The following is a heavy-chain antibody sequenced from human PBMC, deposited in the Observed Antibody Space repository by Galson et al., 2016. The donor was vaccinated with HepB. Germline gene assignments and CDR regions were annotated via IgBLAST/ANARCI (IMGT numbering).Heavy chain of an antibody. Sequence: SLRLSCAASGFPFSSYAMSWVRQAPGKGLEWVSVISARDGRTYYSDSVKGRFTISRDDSENTLYLQMNSLGVEDTAVYYCAGKTSSFGNWFDPWGQGTLVTVSS. J-gene: IGHJ5*02. CDR2: ISARDGRT. D-gene: IGHD3-3*01. CDR1: GFPFSSYA. CDR3: AGKTSSFGNWFDP. V-gene: IGHV3-23*01.